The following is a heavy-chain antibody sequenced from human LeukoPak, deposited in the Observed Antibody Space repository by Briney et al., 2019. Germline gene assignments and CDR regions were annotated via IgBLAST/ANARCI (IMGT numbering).Heavy chain of an antibody. CDR2: INPNSGGT. D-gene: IGHD2-2*01. V-gene: IGHV1-2*06. CDR3: ATVRVYCSSSSCPRDNWFDP. Sequence: ASVKVSCKASGYTFTGYYMHWVRQAPGQGLEWMGRINPNSGGTNSAQKFQGRVTMTRDTSISTAYMELSRLTSDDTAVYYCATVRVYCSSSSCPRDNWFDPWGQGTLVTVSS. CDR1: GYTFTGYY. J-gene: IGHJ5*02.